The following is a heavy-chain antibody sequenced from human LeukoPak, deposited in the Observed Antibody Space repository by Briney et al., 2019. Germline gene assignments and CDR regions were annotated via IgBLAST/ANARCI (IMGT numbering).Heavy chain of an antibody. J-gene: IGHJ4*02. CDR2: IKQDGSEK. CDR3: GRGSRISDY. D-gene: IGHD2-15*01. Sequence: GGSLRLSCAASGFTFSSYWMSWGRQAPGKGLEWVANIKQDGSEKYYVDSVKGRFTISRDNGKNSLYLQMNSLRAEDTAVYYCGRGSRISDYWGQGTQVTVSS. CDR1: GFTFSSYW. V-gene: IGHV3-7*01.